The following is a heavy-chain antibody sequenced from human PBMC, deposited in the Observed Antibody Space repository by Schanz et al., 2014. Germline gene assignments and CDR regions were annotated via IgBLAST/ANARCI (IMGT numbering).Heavy chain of an antibody. CDR2: LSGSGAGT. J-gene: IGHJ4*02. D-gene: IGHD2-8*01. Sequence: VQLVESGGGLVQPGRSLRLSCSASGFTFSTYAMSWIRQAPGKGLEWVSTLSGSGAGTFYADSVKGRFTISRDNSENTLYLQMNSLRAEDTAVYDCAKQHGVIQQVSDYWGQGTLDTVSS. CDR3: AKQHGVIQQVSDY. V-gene: IGHV3-23*04. CDR1: GFTFSTYA.